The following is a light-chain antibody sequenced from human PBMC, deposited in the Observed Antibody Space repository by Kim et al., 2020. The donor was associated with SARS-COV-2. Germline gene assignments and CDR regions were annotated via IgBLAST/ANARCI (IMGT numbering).Light chain of an antibody. CDR3: QSYDSSNQGV. J-gene: IGLJ1*01. CDR1: SGAIASNY. V-gene: IGLV6-57*03. Sequence: KTDTISCTRRSGAIASNYVQWYQQRPGSAPTTVIYEDNQRPSGVPDRFSGSIDSSSNSASLTISGLKTEDEADYYCQSYDSSNQGVFGTGTKVTVL. CDR2: EDN.